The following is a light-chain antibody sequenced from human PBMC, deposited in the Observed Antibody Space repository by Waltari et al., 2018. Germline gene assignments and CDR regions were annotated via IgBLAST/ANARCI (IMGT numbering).Light chain of an antibody. CDR1: QSISSW. CDR3: QQYDVSALN. CDR2: TAS. Sequence: DIQMTQSLSTLSASVGDRVTITCRASQSISSWLVWYQQKAGKAPKLLINTASNLESGVPSSFSGSGSGTEFTLTISGLQPDDFATYYCQQYDVSALNFGGGTKVEFK. V-gene: IGKV1-5*03. J-gene: IGKJ4*01.